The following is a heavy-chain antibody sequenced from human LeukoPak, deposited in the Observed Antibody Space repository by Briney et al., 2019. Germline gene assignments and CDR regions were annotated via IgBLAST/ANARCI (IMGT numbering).Heavy chain of an antibody. Sequence: PGGSLRLSCAASGFTFSDYYMSWIRQAPGKGLEWVSYISSSGSTIYYVDSVKGRFTISRDNAKNSLYLQMDSLRAEDTAVYYCARDRSLSRYFDYWGQGTLVTVSS. CDR1: GFTFSDYY. J-gene: IGHJ4*02. CDR2: ISSSGSTI. CDR3: ARDRSLSRYFDY. D-gene: IGHD6-25*01. V-gene: IGHV3-11*04.